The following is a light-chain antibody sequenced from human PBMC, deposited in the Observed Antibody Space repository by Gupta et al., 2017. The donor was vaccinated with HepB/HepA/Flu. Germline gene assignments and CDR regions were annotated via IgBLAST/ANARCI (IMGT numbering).Light chain of an antibody. J-gene: IGLJ2*01. CDR1: SSDVGGYNY. CDR3: SSDRNTRTVV. Sequence: QSALPQPASVPGAPGPSLPVPCIGSSSDVGGYNYVSWYQQHPGKAPKLIIYDVSNRPPGISPRFSGSKSGYTASLTISGLQAEDEADYYCSSDRNTRTVVFGGGTKLTVL. V-gene: IGLV2-14*03. CDR2: DVS.